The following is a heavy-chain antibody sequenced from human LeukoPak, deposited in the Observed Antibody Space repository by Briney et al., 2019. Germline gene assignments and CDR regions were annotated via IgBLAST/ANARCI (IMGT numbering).Heavy chain of an antibody. CDR1: GVSISNFY. Sequence: PSETLSLTCTVSGVSISNFYWSWIRQPPGKGLEWIGYMYYSGSTNHNPSLKSRVTISVDTSKNQFSLKLSSVTAADTAVYYCARVSRWNDWAFEGWGQGTLVTVSS. D-gene: IGHD1-1*01. CDR3: ARVSRWNDWAFEG. J-gene: IGHJ4*02. CDR2: MYYSGST. V-gene: IGHV4-59*01.